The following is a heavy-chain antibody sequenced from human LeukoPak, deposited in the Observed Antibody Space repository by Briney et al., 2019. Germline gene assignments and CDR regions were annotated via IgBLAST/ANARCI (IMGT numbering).Heavy chain of an antibody. V-gene: IGHV1-2*02. Sequence: GASVKVSCKASGYTFTGYYMHWVRQAPGQGLEWMGWINPNSGGTNFAQKFQGRVTMTRDTSISTAYMELSRLRSDDTAVYYCARVRYYYDSSDYFDYWGQGTLVTVSS. CDR2: INPNSGGT. J-gene: IGHJ4*02. D-gene: IGHD3-22*01. CDR3: ARVRYYYDSSDYFDY. CDR1: GYTFTGYY.